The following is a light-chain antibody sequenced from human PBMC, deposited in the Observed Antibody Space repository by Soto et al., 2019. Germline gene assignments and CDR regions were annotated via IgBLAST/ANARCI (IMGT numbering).Light chain of an antibody. CDR1: QSVSSN. Sequence: EIVVTQSPATLSVSPGERATLSCRASQSVSSNLAWYQQKPGQAPRLLVHGASARASGVPARFSGSGSETDFTLTISSLQSEDFAVYYCQQYTDSPITFGPGTKVDI. CDR3: QQYTDSPIT. J-gene: IGKJ3*01. V-gene: IGKV3-15*01. CDR2: GAS.